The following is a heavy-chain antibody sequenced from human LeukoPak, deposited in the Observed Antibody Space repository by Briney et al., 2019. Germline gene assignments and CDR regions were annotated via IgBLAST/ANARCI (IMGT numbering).Heavy chain of an antibody. V-gene: IGHV4-38-2*02. Sequence: PSETLSLTCTVSGYSISSGYYWGWIRQPPGKGLEWIGEINHSGSTNYNPSLKSRVTISVDTSKNQFSLKLSSVTAADTAVYYCAVSSKQRITMVRGVIRVLDYWGQGTLVTVSS. D-gene: IGHD3-10*01. CDR2: INHSGST. J-gene: IGHJ4*02. CDR1: GYSISSGYY. CDR3: AVSSKQRITMVRGVIRVLDY.